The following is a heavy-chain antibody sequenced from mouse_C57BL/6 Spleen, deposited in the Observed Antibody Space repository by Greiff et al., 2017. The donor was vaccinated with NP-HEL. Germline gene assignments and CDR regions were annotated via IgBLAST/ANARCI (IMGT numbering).Heavy chain of an antibody. D-gene: IGHD2-4*01. CDR1: GYTFTSYW. V-gene: IGHV1-74*01. CDR3: AIDYDDGYYAMDY. Sequence: VQLQQSGAELVKPGASVKVSCKASGYTFTSYWMHWVKQRPGQGLEWIGRIHPSDSDTNYNQKFKGKATLTVDKSSSTAYMQLSSLTSEDSAVYYCAIDYDDGYYAMDYWGQGTSVTVSS. J-gene: IGHJ4*01. CDR2: IHPSDSDT.